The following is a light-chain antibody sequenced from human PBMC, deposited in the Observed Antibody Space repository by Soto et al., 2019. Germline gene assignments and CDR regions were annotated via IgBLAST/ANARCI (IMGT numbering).Light chain of an antibody. CDR3: QQYGTSRA. Sequence: EIVLTQSPGTLSLSPGEKATLSCRASQSVSSSYLAWYQQKPGQAPRLLIHGASSRATGIPDRFSGSGSGTDFTLTINRLEPEDFPVYYCQQYGTSRAFGQGTKVENK. V-gene: IGKV3-20*01. J-gene: IGKJ1*01. CDR1: QSVSSSY. CDR2: GAS.